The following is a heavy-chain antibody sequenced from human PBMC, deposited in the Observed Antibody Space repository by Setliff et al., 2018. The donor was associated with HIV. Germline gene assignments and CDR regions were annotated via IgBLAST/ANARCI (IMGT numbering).Heavy chain of an antibody. CDR3: SRQKFVWGVVDHASPADL. J-gene: IGHJ5*02. V-gene: IGHV4-39*01. Sequence: GSLRLSCAASGFTFSDCSMNWVRQPPGKGLEWIGSIYYSGTTHYSPSLKSRVTISVDTSKNQFSLKLSSVTAADTAVYYCSRQKFVWGVVDHASPADLWGQGTLVTVSS. CDR2: IYYSGTT. CDR1: GFTFSDCSMN. D-gene: IGHD3-3*01.